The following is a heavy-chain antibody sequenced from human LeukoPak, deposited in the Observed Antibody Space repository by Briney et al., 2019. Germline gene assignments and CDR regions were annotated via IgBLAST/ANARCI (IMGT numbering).Heavy chain of an antibody. Sequence: GGSLRLSCAASGFTFSSYGIHWVRQAPGKGLEWVAFIRYDGSNKYYADSVKGRFTISRDNSKNTLYLQMNSLRAEDTAVYYCAKARGYSGYGIGYWGQGTLVTVSS. D-gene: IGHD5-12*01. J-gene: IGHJ4*02. CDR3: AKARGYSGYGIGY. CDR1: GFTFSSYG. CDR2: IRYDGSNK. V-gene: IGHV3-30*02.